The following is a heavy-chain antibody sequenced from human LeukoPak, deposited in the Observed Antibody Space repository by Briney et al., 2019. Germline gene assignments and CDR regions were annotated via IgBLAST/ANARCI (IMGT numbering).Heavy chain of an antibody. D-gene: IGHD3-9*01. V-gene: IGHV4-4*07. CDR3: ARGDYDILTGPYGMDV. CDR2: IYTSGST. Sequence: SETLSLTCTVSGGSISSYYWSWIRQPAGEGLEWIGRIYTSGSTNYNPSLKSRVTMSVDTSKNQFSLKLSSVTAADTAVYYCARGDYDILTGPYGMDVWGQGTTVTVSS. CDR1: GGSISSYY. J-gene: IGHJ6*02.